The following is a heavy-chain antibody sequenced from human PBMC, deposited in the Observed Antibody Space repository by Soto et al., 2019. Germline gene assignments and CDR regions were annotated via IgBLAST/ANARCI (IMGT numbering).Heavy chain of an antibody. Sequence: EVQLVESGGGLVQPGGSLRLSCAASGFTVSSYYMSWVRQAPGKGLEWVSVIYSGGSTYYADSVKGRLTISRHNSNNTLYHQMSSLSAEDTAGDCWARARPNWYLDLWGRGTLVTGSS. J-gene: IGHJ2*01. CDR2: IYSGGST. V-gene: IGHV3-53*04. CDR1: GFTVSSYY. CDR3: ARARPNWYLDL.